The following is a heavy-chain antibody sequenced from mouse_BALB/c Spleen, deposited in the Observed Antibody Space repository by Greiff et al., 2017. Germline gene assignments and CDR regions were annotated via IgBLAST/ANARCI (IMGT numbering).Heavy chain of an antibody. CDR2: INPYNGAT. Sequence: EVQLQQSGPELVKPGASVKISCKASGYSFTGYYMHWVKQSHVKSLEWIGRINPYNGATSYNQNFKDKASLTVDKSSSTAYMELHSLTSEDSAVYYCARTGNYRYAMDYWGQGTSVTVSS. D-gene: IGHD2-1*01. V-gene: IGHV1-26*01. CDR1: GYSFTGYY. J-gene: IGHJ4*01. CDR3: ARTGNYRYAMDY.